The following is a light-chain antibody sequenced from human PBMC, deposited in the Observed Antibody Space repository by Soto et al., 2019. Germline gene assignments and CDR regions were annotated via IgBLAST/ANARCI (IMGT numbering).Light chain of an antibody. Sequence: QSALAQPRSVSGAPGQSVTISYTGTSGDVGGYNYVSWYQRHPGRAPKLMIYDVSERPSGVPDRFSGSKSGNTASLTISGLQAEDEADYYCCSYAGSSYVFGTGPKVTVL. V-gene: IGLV2-11*01. J-gene: IGLJ1*01. CDR3: CSYAGSSYV. CDR2: DVS. CDR1: SGDVGGYNY.